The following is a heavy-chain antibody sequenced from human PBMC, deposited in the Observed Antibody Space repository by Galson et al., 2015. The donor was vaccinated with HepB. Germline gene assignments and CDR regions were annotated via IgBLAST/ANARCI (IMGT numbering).Heavy chain of an antibody. Sequence: SVKVSCKASGGTFSNYAISWVRQAPGQGLEWVGGIIPVFGRVNYAQKFQGRVTITADKSTNTAYMELSSLKSEDTAVYFCARDGALHDGDYLDSWGPGTLVTVSS. D-gene: IGHD4-17*01. CDR3: ARDGALHDGDYLDS. J-gene: IGHJ4*02. CDR2: IIPVFGRV. V-gene: IGHV1-69*06. CDR1: GGTFSNYA.